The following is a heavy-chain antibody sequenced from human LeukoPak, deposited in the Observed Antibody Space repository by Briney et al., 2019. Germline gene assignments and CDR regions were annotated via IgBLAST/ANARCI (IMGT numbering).Heavy chain of an antibody. CDR3: AKDLYDRSGYYFFDY. J-gene: IGHJ4*02. D-gene: IGHD3-22*01. Sequence: GGSLVLSCVASGFTFSSYGMHWVRPAPGKGLEWVAVISYDGSNKYYADSVRGRFTISRDNSKSTLYLQMNSLRAEDTAVYYCAKDLYDRSGYYFFDYWGQGTLVTVSS. CDR1: GFTFSSYG. V-gene: IGHV3-30*18. CDR2: ISYDGSNK.